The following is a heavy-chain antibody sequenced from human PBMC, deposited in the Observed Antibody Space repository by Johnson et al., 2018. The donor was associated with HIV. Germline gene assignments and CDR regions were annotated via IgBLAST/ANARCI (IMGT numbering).Heavy chain of an antibody. J-gene: IGHJ3*02. CDR3: AKDIYGYDAFDI. CDR2: ISSNGGST. CDR1: GFTFSSYA. D-gene: IGHD5-24*01. V-gene: IGHV3-64*01. Sequence: VQLVESGGGLVQRGGSLRLSCAASGFTFSSYAMHWVRQAPGKGLEYVSAISSNGGSTYYANSVKGRFTISRDNSKNTLYLQMNSLRAEDTALYYCAKDIYGYDAFDIWGQGTMVTVSS.